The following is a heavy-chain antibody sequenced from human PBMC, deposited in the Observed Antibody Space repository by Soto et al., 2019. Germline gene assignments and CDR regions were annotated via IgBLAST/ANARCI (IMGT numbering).Heavy chain of an antibody. V-gene: IGHV1-69*13. CDR3: AGDKTTMIVVVTDDAFDI. Sequence: SVKVSCKASGGTFSSYAISWVRQAPGQGLEWMGGIIPIFGTANYAQKFQGRVTITADESTSTAYMELSSLRSEDTAVYYCAGDKTTMIVVVTDDAFDIWGQGTMVTVSS. CDR2: IIPIFGTA. J-gene: IGHJ3*02. CDR1: GGTFSSYA. D-gene: IGHD3-22*01.